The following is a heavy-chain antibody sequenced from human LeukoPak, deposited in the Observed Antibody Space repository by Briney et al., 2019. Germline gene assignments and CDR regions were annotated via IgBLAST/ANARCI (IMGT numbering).Heavy chain of an antibody. CDR2: ISASGTTT. Sequence: GGFLRLSCAASGFTFRSYSMNWVRQAPGKGLEWVSAISASGTTTYYADSVKGRFTISRDNSENTLYLQMNSLRAEDAALYYCANGASSGPFDYWGQGTLVTVSS. V-gene: IGHV3-23*01. CDR1: GFTFRSYS. J-gene: IGHJ4*02. CDR3: ANGASSGPFDY. D-gene: IGHD3-22*01.